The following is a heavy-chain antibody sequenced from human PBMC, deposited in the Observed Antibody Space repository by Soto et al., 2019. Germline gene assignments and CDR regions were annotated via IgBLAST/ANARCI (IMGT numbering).Heavy chain of an antibody. Sequence: QVQLVESGGGLVKPGGSLRLSCAASGFTFSDYSMSWIRQAPGKGLEWVSYISSSSSYTNYADSVKGRFTISRDNAKNSLYLQMNSLRAEDTAVYYCARALYDYGDYGGYYFDYWGQGTLVTVSS. J-gene: IGHJ4*02. CDR1: GFTFSDYS. CDR2: ISSSSSYT. V-gene: IGHV3-11*06. D-gene: IGHD4-17*01. CDR3: ARALYDYGDYGGYYFDY.